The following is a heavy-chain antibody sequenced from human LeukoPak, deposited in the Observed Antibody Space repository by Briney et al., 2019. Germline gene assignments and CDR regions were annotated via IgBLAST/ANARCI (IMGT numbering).Heavy chain of an antibody. CDR3: ARGYDYVWGSYRYTEALDY. CDR1: GGSFSGYY. V-gene: IGHV4-34*01. J-gene: IGHJ4*02. CDR2: INHSRST. Sequence: SETLSLTCAVYGGSFSGYYWSWLRQPPGKGLEWIGEINHSRSTNYNPSLKSRVTISVDTSKNQFSLKLSSVTAADTAVYYCARGYDYVWGSYRYTEALDYWGQGTLVTVSS. D-gene: IGHD3-16*02.